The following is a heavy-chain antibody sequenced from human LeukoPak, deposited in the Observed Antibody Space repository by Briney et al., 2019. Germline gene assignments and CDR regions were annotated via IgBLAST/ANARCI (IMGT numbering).Heavy chain of an antibody. CDR1: GFTFSSYW. J-gene: IGHJ4*02. CDR3: ARDPLLWELPSDY. D-gene: IGHD1-26*01. V-gene: IGHV3-74*03. CDR2: INNDGSDT. Sequence: PGGSLRLSCAASGFTFSSYWMHWVRQAPGKGLMWVSQINNDGSDTKYADSVKGRFTISRDNAKNTLYLQMNSLRAEDTAVYYCARDPLLWELPSDYWGQGTLVTVSS.